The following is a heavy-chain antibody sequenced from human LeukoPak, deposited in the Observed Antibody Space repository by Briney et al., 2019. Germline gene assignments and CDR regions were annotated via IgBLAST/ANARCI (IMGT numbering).Heavy chain of an antibody. V-gene: IGHV4-34*01. CDR1: GGSFSGYY. CDR3: ARLGSGSYYRYYMDV. Sequence: SETLSLTCAVYGGSFSGYYWSWIRQPPGKGLEWIGEINHSGSTNYNPSLKSRVTISVDTSKNQFSLKLSSVTAADTAVYYCARLGSGSYYRYYMDVWGKGTTVTISS. J-gene: IGHJ6*03. CDR2: INHSGST. D-gene: IGHD3-10*01.